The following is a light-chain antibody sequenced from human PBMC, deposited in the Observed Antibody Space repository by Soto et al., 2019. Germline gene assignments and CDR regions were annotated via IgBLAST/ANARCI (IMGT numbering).Light chain of an antibody. V-gene: IGLV1-51*01. J-gene: IGLJ2*01. CDR1: SSNIGNNF. CDR3: GTWDSSLSAGV. CDR2: DNN. Sequence: QSVLTQPPSVFAAPGQTVTISCSRSSSNIGNNFVSWYQQLPGTAPKLLIYDNNKRPSGIPDRFSGSKSGTSATLGITGLQTGDEADYYCGTWDSSLSAGVFGGGTKLTVL.